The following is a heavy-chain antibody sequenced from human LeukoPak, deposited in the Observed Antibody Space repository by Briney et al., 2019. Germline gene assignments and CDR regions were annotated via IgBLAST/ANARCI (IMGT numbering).Heavy chain of an antibody. D-gene: IGHD3-10*01. Sequence: ASVKVSCKASGYTFTSYGISWVRQAPGQGLEWMGWISAYNGNTNYAQKLQGRVTMTTDTSTSTAYMELRSLRSDDTAVYYCARDYYGSGSYCFFDYWGQGTLVTVSS. V-gene: IGHV1-18*01. CDR3: ARDYYGSGSYCFFDY. CDR1: GYTFTSYG. CDR2: ISAYNGNT. J-gene: IGHJ4*02.